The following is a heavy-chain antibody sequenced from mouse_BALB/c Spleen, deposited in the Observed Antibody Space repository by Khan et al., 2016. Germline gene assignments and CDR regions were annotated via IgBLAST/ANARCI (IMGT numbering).Heavy chain of an antibody. CDR2: ISFSGST. CDR3: ARSPYYGYDYAMDD. D-gene: IGHD1-2*01. J-gene: IGHJ4*01. Sequence: EVQLQESGPGLVKPSQSLSLTCTVTGYSITSDYAWNWIRQFPGNKLEWMGYISFSGSTSYNPSLKSRISITRDTSKNQFFLQLNSVTTEDTATYYCARSPYYGYDYAMDDWGQGTSVTVSS. V-gene: IGHV3-2*02. CDR1: GYSITSDYA.